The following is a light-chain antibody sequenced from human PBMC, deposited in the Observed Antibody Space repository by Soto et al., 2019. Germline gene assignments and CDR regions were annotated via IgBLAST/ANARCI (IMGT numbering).Light chain of an antibody. J-gene: IGKJ1*01. CDR2: GAS. Sequence: EIVLTQSPGTLSLSPGERATISCRASQSVSSSYLAWYQQKLGQVPRLLIYGASSRATGIPDRFSGSGSGTDFTLTISRLEPEDFAVYYCQQYGSSPWTFGQGTKVDIK. CDR1: QSVSSSY. CDR3: QQYGSSPWT. V-gene: IGKV3-20*01.